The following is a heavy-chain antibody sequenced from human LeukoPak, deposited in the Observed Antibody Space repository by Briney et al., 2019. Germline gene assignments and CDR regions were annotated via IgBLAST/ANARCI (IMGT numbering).Heavy chain of an antibody. CDR1: GDTFRRYS. V-gene: IGHV1-69*06. CDR2: IIPVFRTA. J-gene: IGHJ2*01. CDR3: ARGAVQKQYYYDSSGFSGNWYFDL. D-gene: IGHD3-22*01. Sequence: GASVKVSCKASGDTFRRYSISWVRQAPGQGLEWLGGIIPVFRTANYAQKFQGRVTITADKSTSTAYMELSSLRSEDTAVYYCARGAVQKQYYYDSSGFSGNWYFDLWGRGTLVTVSS.